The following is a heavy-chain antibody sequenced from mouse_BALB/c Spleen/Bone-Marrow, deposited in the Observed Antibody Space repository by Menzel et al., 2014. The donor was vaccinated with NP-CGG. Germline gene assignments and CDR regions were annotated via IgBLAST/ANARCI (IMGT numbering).Heavy chain of an antibody. Sequence: VQLQQSGAELVRPGASVKLSCKASGYTFTSYWMNWVKQRPEQGLEWIGRIDPYDGETHYSQKFKDKAILTVDKSSSTAYMQLSSLTSEDSAVYYCARGSMILNYFDYWGQGTTLTVSS. V-gene: IGHV1-74*01. CDR3: ARGSMILNYFDY. CDR2: IDPYDGET. J-gene: IGHJ2*01. CDR1: GYTFTSYW. D-gene: IGHD2-3*01.